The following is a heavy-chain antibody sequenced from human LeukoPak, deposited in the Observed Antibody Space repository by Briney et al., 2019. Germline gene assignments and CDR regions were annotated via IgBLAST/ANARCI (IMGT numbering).Heavy chain of an antibody. CDR2: INPNSGGT. V-gene: IGHV1-2*02. CDR3: ATIGYYYDSSGYAPQDY. Sequence: ASVKVSCKASGYTFTGYYMHWVRQAPAQGLEWMGWINPNSGGTNYAQKFQGRVTMTRDTSISTAYMELSRLRSDDTAVYYCATIGYYYDSSGYAPQDYWGQGTLVTVSS. CDR1: GYTFTGYY. D-gene: IGHD3-22*01. J-gene: IGHJ4*02.